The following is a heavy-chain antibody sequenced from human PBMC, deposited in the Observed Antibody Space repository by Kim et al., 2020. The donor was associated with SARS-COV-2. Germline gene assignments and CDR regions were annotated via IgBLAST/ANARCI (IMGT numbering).Heavy chain of an antibody. Sequence: SETLSLTCTVSSGSISSSRYYWGWIRQPPGKGLEWIGTVFYTGRTYDNPSLKSRVTISVDTSKNQFSLRLRSVTAADTAVYYCLRRQSELHTFDLWGQGTLVTVSS. D-gene: IGHD1-7*01. CDR1: SGSISSSRYY. CDR2: VFYTGRT. CDR3: LRRQSELHTFDL. J-gene: IGHJ4*02. V-gene: IGHV4-39*01.